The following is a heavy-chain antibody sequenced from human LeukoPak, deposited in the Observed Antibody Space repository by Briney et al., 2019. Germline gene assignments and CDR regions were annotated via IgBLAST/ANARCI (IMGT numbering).Heavy chain of an antibody. Sequence: GASVKVSCKASGYTFTSYGISWVRQAPGQGLEWMGWISAYSGNTNYAQKLQGRVTMTTDTSTSTAYMELRSLRSDDTAVYYCARGPTYYYDSSGYADDYWGQGTLVTVSS. J-gene: IGHJ4*02. V-gene: IGHV1-18*01. CDR3: ARGPTYYYDSSGYADDY. CDR2: ISAYSGNT. CDR1: GYTFTSYG. D-gene: IGHD3-22*01.